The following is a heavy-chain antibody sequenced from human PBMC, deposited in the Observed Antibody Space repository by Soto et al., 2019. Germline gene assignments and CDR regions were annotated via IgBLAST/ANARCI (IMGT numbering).Heavy chain of an antibody. CDR1: GYSFPTFW. V-gene: IGHV5-51*01. J-gene: IGHJ6*02. CDR3: ARSGRNAYYNMDV. Sequence: PGESLKISCKGSGYSFPTFWIGWVRQMPGEGLEWMGVIYPGDSDTRYSPSFQGQVTISADKSISTAYLQWSSLKASDTAMYYCARSGRNAYYNMDVRGQGTTVTVSS. D-gene: IGHD3-16*01. CDR2: IYPGDSDT.